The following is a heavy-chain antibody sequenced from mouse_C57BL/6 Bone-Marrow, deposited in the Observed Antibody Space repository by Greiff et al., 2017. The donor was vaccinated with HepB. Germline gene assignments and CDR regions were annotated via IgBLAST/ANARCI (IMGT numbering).Heavy chain of an antibody. CDR2: ISSGGSYT. CDR1: GFTFSSYG. J-gene: IGHJ2*01. CDR3: ARRGKDY. Sequence: EVKLVESGGDLVKPGGSLKLSCAASGFTFSSYGMSWVRQTPDKRLEWVATISSGGSYTYYPDSVKGRFTISRDNAKNTLYLQMSSLKSEDTAMYYSARRGKDYWGQGTTLTVSS. V-gene: IGHV5-6*02.